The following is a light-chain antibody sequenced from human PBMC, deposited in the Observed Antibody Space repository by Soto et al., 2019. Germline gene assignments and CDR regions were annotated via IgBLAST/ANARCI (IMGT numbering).Light chain of an antibody. CDR2: KAS. CDR3: QQYSYYAT. V-gene: IGKV1-5*03. J-gene: IGKJ1*01. CDR1: QTISSW. Sequence: DIQMTQSPSTLSASVGDRVTITCRASQTISSWLAWYQQKPGKAPKLLIYKASTLESGVPSRFSGSGSGTAFTLTVTSLQPEDFATYYCQQYSYYATFGQGTKVDIK.